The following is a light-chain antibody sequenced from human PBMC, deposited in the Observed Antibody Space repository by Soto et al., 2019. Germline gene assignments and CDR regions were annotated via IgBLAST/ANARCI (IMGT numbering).Light chain of an antibody. V-gene: IGLV2-14*03. J-gene: IGLJ1*01. CDR2: DVS. CDR3: SSYTSSSTEV. Sequence: SVLTQPASVSGSPGQSIAISCTGTSSDVGAYIYVSWYQHHPGKAPKLILYDVSARPSGVSDRFSGSKSGNTASLTISGLQPEDEADYYCSSYTSSSTEVFGTGTKSPS. CDR1: SSDVGAYIY.